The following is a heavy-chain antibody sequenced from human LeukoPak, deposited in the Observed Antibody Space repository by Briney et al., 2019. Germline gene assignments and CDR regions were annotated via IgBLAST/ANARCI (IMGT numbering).Heavy chain of an antibody. V-gene: IGHV1-18*01. Sequence: ASVKVSCKASGYTFTSYGISWVRQAPGQGLEWMGWISAYNGNTNYAQKLQGRVTMTRDTSTSTAYMELRGLRSDDTAVYYCARDTATQVGGQLDWFDPTSQGTLVTVSS. CDR1: GYTFTSYG. CDR2: ISAYNGNT. CDR3: ARDTATQVGGQLDWFDP. J-gene: IGHJ5*02. D-gene: IGHD1-1*01.